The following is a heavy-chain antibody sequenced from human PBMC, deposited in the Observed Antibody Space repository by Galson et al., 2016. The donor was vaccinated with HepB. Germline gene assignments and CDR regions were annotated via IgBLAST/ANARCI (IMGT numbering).Heavy chain of an antibody. CDR1: GFTFASYG. CDR3: ARDYGDSNSYFNY. V-gene: IGHV3-33*01. D-gene: IGHD4-17*01. CDR2: IWYDGTIK. J-gene: IGHJ4*02. Sequence: SLRLSCAASGFTFASYGMHWVRQAPAKGLEWVAFIWYDGTIKYYADSVKGRFTISRDNSKDTLYLQMNSLRAEDTAVYYSARDYGDSNSYFNYWGQGTLVTVSS.